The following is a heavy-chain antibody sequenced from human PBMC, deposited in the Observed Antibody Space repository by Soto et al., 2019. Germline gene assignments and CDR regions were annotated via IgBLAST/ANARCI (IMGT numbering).Heavy chain of an antibody. Sequence: QITLKESGPTLVKPTQTLTLTCTFSGFSLSTSGVGVGWIRQPPGKALEWLALIYWDDDKRYSPSLKSSLTITKNTSNKQVVLTMTNIDTVDTATYYWEFRPSYCSGGSCYSGFDYWGQGTLVTVSS. CDR2: IYWDDDK. V-gene: IGHV2-5*02. CDR3: EFRPSYCSGGSCYSGFDY. J-gene: IGHJ4*02. CDR1: GFSLSTSGVG. D-gene: IGHD2-15*01.